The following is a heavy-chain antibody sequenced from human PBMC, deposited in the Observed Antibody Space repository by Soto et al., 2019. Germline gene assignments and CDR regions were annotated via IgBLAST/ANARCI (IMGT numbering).Heavy chain of an antibody. Sequence: QVQLVQSGAEVRKPGASVKVSCKTSGYTFTNYGINWVRQAPGQGLGWMGWINGYNGKTNYAQRVQGRVTLTSDTSTTTAYMELRSLSSDDTAIYYCARGPDPTYSDHWGQGTLVTVSS. J-gene: IGHJ4*02. CDR3: ARGPDPTYSDH. CDR2: INGYNGKT. CDR1: GYTFTNYG. V-gene: IGHV1-18*01.